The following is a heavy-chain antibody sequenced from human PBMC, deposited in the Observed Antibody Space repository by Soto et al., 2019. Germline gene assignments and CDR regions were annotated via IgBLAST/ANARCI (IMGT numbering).Heavy chain of an antibody. CDR2: FDPEDGET. Sequence: ASVKVSCKVSGYTLTELSMHWVRQAPGKGLEWMGGFDPEDGETIYAQKFQGRVTMTEDTSTDTAYMELSSPRSEDTAVYYCATDSVTFGYYGMDVWGQGTTVTVSS. D-gene: IGHD3-16*01. V-gene: IGHV1-24*01. CDR1: GYTLTELS. J-gene: IGHJ6*02. CDR3: ATDSVTFGYYGMDV.